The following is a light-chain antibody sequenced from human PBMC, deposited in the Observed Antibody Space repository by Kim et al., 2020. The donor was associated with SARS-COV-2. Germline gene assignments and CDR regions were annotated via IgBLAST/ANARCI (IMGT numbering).Light chain of an antibody. CDR1: QSVSSN. V-gene: IGKV3-15*01. CDR2: GAS. J-gene: IGKJ1*01. Sequence: EIVMTQSPATLSVSPGERATLSCRASQSVSSNLAWYQQKPGQAPRLLIYGASTRATGIPARFSGSGSGTEFTLTISSLQSEDFAVYYCQQYNNSPRTFCQVTKVDIK. CDR3: QQYNNSPRT.